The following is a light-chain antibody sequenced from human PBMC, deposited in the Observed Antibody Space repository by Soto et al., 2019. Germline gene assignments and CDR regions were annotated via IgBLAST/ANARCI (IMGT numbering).Light chain of an antibody. CDR2: AAS. V-gene: IGKV1-39*01. J-gene: IGKJ1*01. CDR1: QSIGNY. CDR3: QQGFKTPRT. Sequence: DIQMTQSPSSLSASVGYRVTITCRASQSIGNYLNWYQQKPGKAPEVLIYAASSLQGGVPSRFSGSASGTDFILTINSLQPEDSATYYCQQGFKTPRTFGQGTKVEIK.